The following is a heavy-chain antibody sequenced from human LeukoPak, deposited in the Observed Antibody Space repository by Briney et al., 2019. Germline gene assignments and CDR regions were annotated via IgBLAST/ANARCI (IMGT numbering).Heavy chain of an antibody. CDR2: INWNSDSI. V-gene: IGHV3-9*01. J-gene: IGHJ4*02. D-gene: IGHD2-21*01. Sequence: PGGSLRFSCAVSGFTFDDYAMHWVRQVPGKGLEWVSGINWNSDSIGYADSVKGRFTTSRDNARNTLYLQMNSLRAEDTAVYYCARERGVSHPFDYWGQGTLVTVSS. CDR1: GFTFDDYA. CDR3: ARERGVSHPFDY.